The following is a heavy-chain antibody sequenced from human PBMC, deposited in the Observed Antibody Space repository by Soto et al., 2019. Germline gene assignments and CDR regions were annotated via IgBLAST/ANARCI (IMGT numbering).Heavy chain of an antibody. CDR1: GFSLTTAGVG. Sequence: QINLKESGPTLVKPTQTLTLTCSFSGFSLTTAGVGVGWVRQSPGAALEWLALIYWYDDERYSPSLKTRLTITKDTSKNQVVLKMTNMAPVDTATYYCAHSRNLITEDAQVGDFDYWGQGTLVTVSS. CDR3: AHSRNLITEDAQVGDFDY. D-gene: IGHD3-10*01. J-gene: IGHJ4*02. V-gene: IGHV2-5*01. CDR2: IYWYDDE.